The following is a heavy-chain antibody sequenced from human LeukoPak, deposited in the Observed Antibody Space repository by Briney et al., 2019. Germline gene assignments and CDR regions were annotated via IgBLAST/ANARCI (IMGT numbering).Heavy chain of an antibody. CDR2: IYYSGST. V-gene: IGHV4-59*01. D-gene: IGHD6-19*01. J-gene: IGHJ4*02. Sequence: SETLSLTCTVSGDSFTSYYWSWIRQPPGKGLEWIGYIYYSGSTNYNPSLKSRVTMSVDTSKSQFSLNLSSVTTADTAVYYCARGTFTGIAVACDYWGQGALVTVSS. CDR1: GDSFTSYY. CDR3: ARGTFTGIAVACDY.